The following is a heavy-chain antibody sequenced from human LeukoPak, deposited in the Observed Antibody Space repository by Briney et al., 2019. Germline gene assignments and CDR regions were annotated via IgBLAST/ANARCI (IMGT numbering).Heavy chain of an antibody. V-gene: IGHV5-51*01. CDR2: IWPGDSDT. J-gene: IGHJ4*02. Sequence: GESLKISCKGYGYSFTNYWIGWVRQMPGRGLEWMGIIWPGDSDTRYSPSFQGQVTISADKSISTAYLQWSSLKASDTAMYYCARQGAAAGTIDYWGQGTLVTVSS. CDR3: ARQGAAAGTIDY. D-gene: IGHD6-13*01. CDR1: GYSFTNYW.